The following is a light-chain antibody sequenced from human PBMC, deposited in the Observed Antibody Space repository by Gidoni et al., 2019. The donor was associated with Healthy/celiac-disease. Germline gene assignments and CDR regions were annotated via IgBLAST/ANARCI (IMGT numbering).Light chain of an antibody. CDR2: AAY. CDR3: QQSYSTPGECT. V-gene: IGKV1-39*01. CDR1: QSISSY. Sequence: DIQMTQSPSSLSASVGDRVTITCRASQSISSYLNWYQQKPGKAPKLLIYAAYSLQSGVTSRFSGSGSGTDFTLTISSLQPEDFATYYCQQSYSTPGECTFXPXTKVDIK. J-gene: IGKJ3*01.